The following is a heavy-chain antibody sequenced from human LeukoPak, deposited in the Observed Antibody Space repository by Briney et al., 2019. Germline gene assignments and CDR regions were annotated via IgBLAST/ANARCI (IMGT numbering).Heavy chain of an antibody. J-gene: IGHJ3*02. CDR1: GFTFSSYS. D-gene: IGHD3-3*01. V-gene: IGHV3-21*01. CDR2: ISSSSSYI. Sequence: GGSLRLSCAASGFTFSSYSMNWVRQAPGKGLEWVSSISSSSSYIYYADSVKGRFTISRDNAKNSLYLQMHSLRAEDTAVYYCARASGVATADGAFDIWGQGTMVTVSS. CDR3: ARASGVATADGAFDI.